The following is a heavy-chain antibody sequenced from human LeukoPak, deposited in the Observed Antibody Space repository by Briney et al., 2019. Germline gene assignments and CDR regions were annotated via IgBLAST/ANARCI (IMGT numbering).Heavy chain of an antibody. CDR3: ARDKVDYWNGYYRGGFDY. CDR2: ISAYNGNR. CDR1: GFIFTNYG. D-gene: IGHD3-3*01. V-gene: IGHV1-18*01. Sequence: ASVTVSCAASGFIFTNYGFNWVRQAPGQGLEWMGWISAYNGNRNYAQNLQGRVTMTTDTSTSTAYMELRSLRSDDTAVYYCARDKVDYWNGYYRGGFDYWGQGTLVTVSS. J-gene: IGHJ4*02.